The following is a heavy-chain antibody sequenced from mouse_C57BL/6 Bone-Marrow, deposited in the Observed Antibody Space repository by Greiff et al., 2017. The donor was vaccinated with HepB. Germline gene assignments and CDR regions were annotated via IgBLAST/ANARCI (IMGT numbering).Heavy chain of an antibody. Sequence: VQLQESGAELVRPGASVKLSCKASGYTFTSYGISWVKQRTGQGLEWIGEIYPRSGNTYYNEKFKGKATLTADKSSSTAYMELRSLTSEDSAVYFCARTGGYSNYRAWFAYWGQGTLVTVSA. V-gene: IGHV1-81*01. CDR3: ARTGGYSNYRAWFAY. D-gene: IGHD2-5*01. CDR2: IYPRSGNT. CDR1: GYTFTSYG. J-gene: IGHJ3*01.